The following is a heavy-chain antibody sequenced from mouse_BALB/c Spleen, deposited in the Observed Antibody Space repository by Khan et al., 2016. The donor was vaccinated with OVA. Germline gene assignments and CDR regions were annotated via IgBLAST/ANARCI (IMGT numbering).Heavy chain of an antibody. V-gene: IGHV5-17*02. CDR1: GFTFSNFG. Sequence: EVKLVESGGGLVQPGGSRKLSCAASGFTFSNFGMHWVRQAPEKGLEWVAYISSGSSTIYYADTMKGRFTISRDKPKNTLFLQMTSLRSEDTAMYYCARGDYWGQGTSVTVSS. J-gene: IGHJ4*01. CDR3: ARGDY. CDR2: ISSGSSTI.